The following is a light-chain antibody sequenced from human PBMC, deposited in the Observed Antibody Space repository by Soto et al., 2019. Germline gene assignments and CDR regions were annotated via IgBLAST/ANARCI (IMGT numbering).Light chain of an antibody. Sequence: EIVLTQSPGTLSLSPGERATLSCRASQSVSSSYLAWYQQKPGQAPTLLIYGASTRATGIPDRFSGSGSGTDFTLTISRLEPEDFAVYYCQQYGSSPITFGQGTRREIK. CDR1: QSVSSSY. CDR3: QQYGSSPIT. J-gene: IGKJ5*01. V-gene: IGKV3-20*01. CDR2: GAS.